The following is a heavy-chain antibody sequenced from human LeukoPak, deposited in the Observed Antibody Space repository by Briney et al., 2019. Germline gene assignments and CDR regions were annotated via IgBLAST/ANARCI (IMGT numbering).Heavy chain of an antibody. CDR1: GFTFSSYS. D-gene: IGHD3-22*01. CDR3: AVDSSGYYYAGS. J-gene: IGHJ4*02. V-gene: IGHV3-48*04. CDR2: ISSSGSTI. Sequence: PGGSLRLSCAASGFTFSSYSMNWVRQAPGKGLEWVSYISSSGSTIYYADSVKGRFTISRDNAKNSLYLQMNSLRAEDTAVYYCAVDSSGYYYAGSWGQGTLVTVSS.